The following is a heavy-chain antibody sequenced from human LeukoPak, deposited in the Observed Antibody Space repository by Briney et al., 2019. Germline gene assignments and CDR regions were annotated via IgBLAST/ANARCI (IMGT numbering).Heavy chain of an antibody. Sequence: PSETLSLTCAVYGGSFSGYYWSWIRQPPGKGLEWIGEINHSGSTNYNPSLKSRVTISVDTSKNQFSLKLSSVTAADTAVYYCARGRLFYSNGYYHSGYFQHWGQGTLVTVSS. CDR3: ARGRLFYSNGYYHSGYFQH. CDR2: INHSGST. J-gene: IGHJ1*01. V-gene: IGHV4-34*01. D-gene: IGHD3-22*01. CDR1: GGSFSGYY.